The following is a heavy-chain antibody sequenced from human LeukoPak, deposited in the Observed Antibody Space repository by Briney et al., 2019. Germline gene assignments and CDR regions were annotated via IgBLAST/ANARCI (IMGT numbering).Heavy chain of an antibody. D-gene: IGHD3-22*01. CDR3: AKDPPSNYYDSSGYLDY. CDR1: GFTFSSYA. J-gene: IGHJ4*02. Sequence: PGGSLRLSCAASGFTFSSYAMSWVRQAPGKGLEWVSAISGSGGSTYYADSVKGRFTISRDNSKNTLYLQMNSLRAEDTAVYYCAKDPPSNYYDSSGYLDYWGQGTLVTVSS. CDR2: ISGSGGST. V-gene: IGHV3-23*01.